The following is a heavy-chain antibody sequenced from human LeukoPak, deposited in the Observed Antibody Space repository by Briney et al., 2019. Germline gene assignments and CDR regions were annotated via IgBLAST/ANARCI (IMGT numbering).Heavy chain of an antibody. D-gene: IGHD3-10*01. Sequence: PGGSLRLSCAASGFTFSNAWMSWVRQAPGKGLEWVGRIKSKTDGGTTDYAAPVKGRFTISRDDSKNTLYLQMNSLKTEDPAVYYCITGAIITTRIAFECWGQGKMVTVSS. V-gene: IGHV3-15*01. CDR2: IKSKTDGGTT. CDR3: ITGAIITTRIAFEC. J-gene: IGHJ3*01. CDR1: GFTFSNAW.